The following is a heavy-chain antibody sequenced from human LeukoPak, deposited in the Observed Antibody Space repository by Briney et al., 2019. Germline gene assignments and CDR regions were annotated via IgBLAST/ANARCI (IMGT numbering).Heavy chain of an antibody. V-gene: IGHV4-38-2*02. CDR2: IYHSGST. CDR3: ARDYDILTGYYKVNWFDP. Sequence: SETLSLTCTVSGYSISSGYYWGWIRQPPGKGLEWIGSIYHSGSTYYNPSLKSRVTISVDTSKNQFSLKLSSVTAADTAVYYCARDYDILTGYYKVNWFDPWGQGTLVTVSS. CDR1: GYSISSGYY. J-gene: IGHJ5*02. D-gene: IGHD3-9*01.